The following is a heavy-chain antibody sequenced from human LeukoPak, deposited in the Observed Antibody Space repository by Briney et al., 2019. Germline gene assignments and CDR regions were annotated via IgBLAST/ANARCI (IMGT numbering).Heavy chain of an antibody. Sequence: SETLSLTCTVSGGSISSYYWSWIRQPPGKGLECIGYIYYSGGTNYNPSLKSRVTISVDTSKNQFSLKLSSVTAADTAVYYCARAVAGGDDAFDIWGQGTMVTVSS. CDR1: GGSISSYY. CDR2: IYYSGGT. V-gene: IGHV4-59*01. CDR3: ARAVAGGDDAFDI. J-gene: IGHJ3*02. D-gene: IGHD6-19*01.